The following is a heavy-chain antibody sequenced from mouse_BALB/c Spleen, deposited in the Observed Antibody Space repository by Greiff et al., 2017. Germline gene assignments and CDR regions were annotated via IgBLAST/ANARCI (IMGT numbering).Heavy chain of an antibody. CDR2: ISSGSSTI. CDR3: ARDPYYGSSPHWYFDV. Sequence: EVKLMESGGGLVQPGGSRKLSCAASGFTFSSFGMHWVRQAPEKGLEWVAYISSGSSTIYYADTVKGRFTISRDNPKNTLFLQMTSLRSEDTAMYYCARDPYYGSSPHWYFDVWGAGTTVTVSS. D-gene: IGHD1-1*01. V-gene: IGHV5-17*02. CDR1: GFTFSSFG. J-gene: IGHJ1*01.